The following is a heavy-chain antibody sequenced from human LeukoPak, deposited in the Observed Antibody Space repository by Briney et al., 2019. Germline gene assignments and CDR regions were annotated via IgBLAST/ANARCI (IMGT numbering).Heavy chain of an antibody. J-gene: IGHJ4*02. V-gene: IGHV4-34*01. CDR2: INHSGST. CDR1: GGSFSGYY. D-gene: IGHD3-3*01. Sequence: PSETLSLTCAVYGGSFSGYYWSWIRQPPGKGLEWIGEINHSGSTNYNPSLKSRVTISVDTSKNQFSLKLSSVTAAYTAVYYCARATIFGYFDYWRQGTLVTVSA. CDR3: ARATIFGYFDY.